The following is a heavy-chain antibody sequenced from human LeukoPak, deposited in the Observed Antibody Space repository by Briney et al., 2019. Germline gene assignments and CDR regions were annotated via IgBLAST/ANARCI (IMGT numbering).Heavy chain of an antibody. J-gene: IGHJ6*03. D-gene: IGHD1-26*01. Sequence: GASVKVSCKASGGTFSSYAISWVRQAPGQGLEWMGGIIPIFGTANYAQKFQGRVTITADESTSTAYMELSSLRSEDTAVYYCARGNEVKVGWYYYYYMDVWGEGTTVTISS. V-gene: IGHV1-69*13. CDR2: IIPIFGTA. CDR1: GGTFSSYA. CDR3: ARGNEVKVGWYYYYYMDV.